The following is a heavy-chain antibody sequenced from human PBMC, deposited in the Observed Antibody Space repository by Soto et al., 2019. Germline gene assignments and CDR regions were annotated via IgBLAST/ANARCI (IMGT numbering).Heavy chain of an antibody. CDR2: IYHSGST. V-gene: IGHV4-4*02. Sequence: QVQLQESGPGLVKPSGTLSLTCAVSSGSISSSNWWIWVRQPPGKGLEWIGEIYHSGSTNYNPSLKSRVTISVDKSKNQFSLKLSSVTAADTAVYYCARIYCSGGSCYSARFGWFDPWGQGTLVTVSS. D-gene: IGHD2-15*01. CDR1: SGSISSSNW. CDR3: ARIYCSGGSCYSARFGWFDP. J-gene: IGHJ5*02.